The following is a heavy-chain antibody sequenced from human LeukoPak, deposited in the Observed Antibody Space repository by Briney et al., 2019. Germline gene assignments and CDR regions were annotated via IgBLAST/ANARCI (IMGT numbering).Heavy chain of an antibody. D-gene: IGHD3-3*01. V-gene: IGHV4-31*03. CDR2: IYYSGST. CDR3: ASQKITLFGPYGMDV. Sequence: PSETLSLTCTVSGGSISSGGYYWSWIRQHPGKGLEWIGYIYYSGSTYYNPSLKSRVTISVDTSKNQFSLKLSSVTAADTAVYYCASQKITLFGPYGMDVWGQGTTVTVSS. J-gene: IGHJ6*02. CDR1: GGSISSGGYY.